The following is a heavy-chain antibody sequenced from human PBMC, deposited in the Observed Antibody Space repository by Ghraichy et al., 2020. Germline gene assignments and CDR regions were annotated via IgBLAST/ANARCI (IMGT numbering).Heavy chain of an antibody. CDR2: INHSGST. D-gene: IGHD6-13*01. J-gene: IGHJ4*02. CDR1: GGSFSGYY. Sequence: SETLSLTCAVYGGSFSGYYYNWIRQTPGQGLEWIGEINHSGSTNYNPSLHSRVTISVDRSKNQFSLKLTSVTAADTAMYYCGRQHATRWYAGSLHYIDHWGLGIQVTVTS. CDR3: GRQHATRWYAGSLHYIDH. V-gene: IGHV4-34*01.